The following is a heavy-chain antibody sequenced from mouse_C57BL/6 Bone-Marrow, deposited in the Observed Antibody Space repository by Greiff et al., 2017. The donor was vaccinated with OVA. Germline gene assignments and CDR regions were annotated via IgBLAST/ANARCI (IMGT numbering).Heavy chain of an antibody. CDR2: IGPGSGST. J-gene: IGHJ1*03. D-gene: IGHD1-1*01. Sequence: VQLQQSGAELVKPGASVKISCKASGYTFTDYYINWVKQRPGQGLEWIGKIGPGSGSTYYNEKLKGKATLTADKSSSTAYMQLSSLTSEDSAVYFCAITTVVAHWYFDVWGTGTTVTVSS. CDR1: GYTFTDYY. CDR3: AITTVVAHWYFDV. V-gene: IGHV1-77*01.